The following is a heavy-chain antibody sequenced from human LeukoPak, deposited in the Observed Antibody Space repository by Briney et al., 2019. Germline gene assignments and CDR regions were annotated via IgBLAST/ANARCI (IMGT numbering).Heavy chain of an antibody. Sequence: SETLSLTCTVSGGSISSSSYYWDWIRQPPGKGLEWIGSIYYSGSTYYNPSLKSRVTISVDTSKNQFSLKLSSVTAADTAVYYCARLDDFWSGYPFDYWGQGTLVTVSS. D-gene: IGHD3-3*01. CDR1: GGSISSSSYY. V-gene: IGHV4-39*01. J-gene: IGHJ4*02. CDR2: IYYSGST. CDR3: ARLDDFWSGYPFDY.